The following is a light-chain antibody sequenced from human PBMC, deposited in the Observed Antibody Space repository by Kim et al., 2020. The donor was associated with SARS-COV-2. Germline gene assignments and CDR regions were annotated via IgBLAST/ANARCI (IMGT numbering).Light chain of an antibody. CDR1: SSNIGAGYD. CDR2: GNS. V-gene: IGLV1-40*01. Sequence: QRVTFSCTGSSSNIGAGYDVHWYQQLPGTAPKLLIYGNSNRPSGVPDRFSGSKSGTSESLAITGLQAEDEADYYCQSYDSSLSGYVFGTGTKVTVL. J-gene: IGLJ1*01. CDR3: QSYDSSLSGYV.